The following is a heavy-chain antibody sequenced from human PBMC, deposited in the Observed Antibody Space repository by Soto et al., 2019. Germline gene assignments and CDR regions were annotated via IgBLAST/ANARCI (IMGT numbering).Heavy chain of an antibody. CDR2: VYYSGST. CDR3: ARQVVVGTVPGSGSFDY. V-gene: IGHV4-39*01. Sequence: SETLSLTCTVSGGSISSTNYYWVWIRQPPGKGLEWIGSVYYSGSTYYNPSLNSRVTISVDTSENQFSLKMRSVTAADTAVYYCARQVVVGTVPGSGSFDYWGQGTLVTVSS. J-gene: IGHJ4*02. D-gene: IGHD3-10*01. CDR1: GGSISSTNYY.